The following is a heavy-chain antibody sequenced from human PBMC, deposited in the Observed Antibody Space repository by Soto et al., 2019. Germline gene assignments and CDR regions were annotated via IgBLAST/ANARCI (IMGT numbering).Heavy chain of an antibody. J-gene: IGHJ5*02. V-gene: IGHV4-39*01. CDR2: IYYSGST. CDR1: GGSISRSSYY. D-gene: IGHD2-8*01. Sequence: PSETLSLTCTVSGGSISRSSYYWGWIRQPPGKGLEWIGRIYYSGSTYYNPSLKSRVTISVDTSKNQFSLKLSSVTAADTAVYYCARRIGSVLTKWLDPWGQGTLVTVSS. CDR3: ARRIGSVLTKWLDP.